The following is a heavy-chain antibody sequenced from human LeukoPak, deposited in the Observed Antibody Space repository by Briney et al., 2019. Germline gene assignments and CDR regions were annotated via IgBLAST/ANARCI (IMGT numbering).Heavy chain of an antibody. CDR3: ARDCDGRQGVFDI. J-gene: IGHJ3*02. D-gene: IGHD2-21*01. CDR1: GYTFAGHW. V-gene: IGHV1-2*02. Sequence: GASVKVSCKASGYTFAGHWIHWVRQAPGQGLEWMASITPYNGDRSSAQRFQDRVTMTLDTSISTAYMELSRLTFDDTAVYYCARDCDGRQGVFDIWGQGTMVSVSS. CDR2: ITPYNGDR.